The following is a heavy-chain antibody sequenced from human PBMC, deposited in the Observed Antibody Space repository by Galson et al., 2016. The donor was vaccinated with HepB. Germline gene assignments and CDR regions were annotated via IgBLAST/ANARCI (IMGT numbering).Heavy chain of an antibody. Sequence: SLRLSCAASGFTVSSNYMSRVRQAPGKGLEWVAVIYSGGRTYYADSVKDRFTISRDNSKNTLYLQMNSLRAEDTAVYYCARHRGWYGDGFFDYWGQGTLVTVSP. CDR3: ARHRGWYGDGFFDY. J-gene: IGHJ4*02. CDR2: IYSGGRT. CDR1: GFTVSSNY. D-gene: IGHD6-19*01. V-gene: IGHV3-66*04.